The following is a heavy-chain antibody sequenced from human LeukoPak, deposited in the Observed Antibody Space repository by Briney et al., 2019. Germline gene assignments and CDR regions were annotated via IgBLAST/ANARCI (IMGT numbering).Heavy chain of an antibody. D-gene: IGHD6-19*01. Sequence: PSETLSLTCTVSGDSITSHYYWGWIRQPPGKGLEWIGSIYHSGSTYYNPSLKSRVTISVDTSKNQFSLKLRSVTAADTAVYYCARGQARLAWFDPWGQGTLVTVSS. V-gene: IGHV4-38-2*02. CDR2: IYHSGST. CDR1: GDSITSHYY. CDR3: ARGQARLAWFDP. J-gene: IGHJ5*02.